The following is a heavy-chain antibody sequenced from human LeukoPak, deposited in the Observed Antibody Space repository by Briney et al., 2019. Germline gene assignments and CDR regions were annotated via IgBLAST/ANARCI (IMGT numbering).Heavy chain of an antibody. Sequence: GGSLRLSCAASGFTFGDTWMNWVRQVPGQGLEWVANIKQDGSEKFYVASVKGRFTISGDNGKSSLYLQMNSLRAEDTALYYCATSYDMGWLIGYWGQGTLVTVSS. D-gene: IGHD3/OR15-3a*01. J-gene: IGHJ4*02. CDR2: IKQDGSEK. CDR1: GFTFGDTW. CDR3: ATSYDMGWLIGY. V-gene: IGHV3-7*03.